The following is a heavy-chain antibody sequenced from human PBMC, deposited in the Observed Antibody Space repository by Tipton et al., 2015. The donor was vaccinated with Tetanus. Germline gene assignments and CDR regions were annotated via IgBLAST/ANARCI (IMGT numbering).Heavy chain of an antibody. CDR3: ARRGGGDLDH. J-gene: IGHJ4*02. CDR1: GYMFSSHW. D-gene: IGHD2-21*02. CDR2: IYPGDSYS. V-gene: IGHV5-51*01. Sequence: QLVQSGAEVKQPGESLKISCKGSGYMFSSHWIGWVRQVPGKGLEWLGTIYPGDSYSTYSPSFEGQVTISADKSITTAYLQWSSLRASDTAMYYCARRGGGDLDHWGQGTLVTVSS.